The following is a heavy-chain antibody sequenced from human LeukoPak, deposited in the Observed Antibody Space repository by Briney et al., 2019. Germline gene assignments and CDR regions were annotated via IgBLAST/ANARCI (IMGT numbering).Heavy chain of an antibody. Sequence: GESLKISCKGSGYSFTSYWIGWVRQMPGKGLEWMGIIYPGDSDTRYSPSFQGQVTISADKSVSTAYLQWSSLKASGTAMYYCARSYYYDSSGYPVDYWGQGTLVTVSS. J-gene: IGHJ4*02. CDR3: ARSYYYDSSGYPVDY. CDR1: GYSFTSYW. D-gene: IGHD3-22*01. V-gene: IGHV5-51*01. CDR2: IYPGDSDT.